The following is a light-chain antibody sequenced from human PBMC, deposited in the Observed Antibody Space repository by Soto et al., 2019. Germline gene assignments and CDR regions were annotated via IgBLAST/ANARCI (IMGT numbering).Light chain of an antibody. CDR3: QQYSIWPPA. V-gene: IGKV3-15*01. CDR2: SAS. Sequence: DIVMTQSPATLSVSPGERATLSCRASQSVSNNLALYQQKPGQAPRRLIYSASTRATGVPARFSGSGSGTEFTRPISSLQSEDVVVYYCQQYSIWPPAFGQGTKVQIK. J-gene: IGKJ1*01. CDR1: QSVSNN.